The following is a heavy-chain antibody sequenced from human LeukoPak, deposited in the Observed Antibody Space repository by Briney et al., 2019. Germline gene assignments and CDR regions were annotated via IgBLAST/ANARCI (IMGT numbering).Heavy chain of an antibody. CDR3: ARHVAGPVGYFDY. CDR2: IYYSGST. V-gene: IGHV4-39*01. J-gene: IGHJ4*02. CDR1: GGSISSYY. D-gene: IGHD6-19*01. Sequence: PSETLSLTCTVSGGSISSYYWGWIRQPPGKGLEWIGSIYYSGSTYYNPSLKSRVTISVDTSKNQFSLKLSSVTAADTAVYYCARHVAGPVGYFDYWGQGTLVTVSS.